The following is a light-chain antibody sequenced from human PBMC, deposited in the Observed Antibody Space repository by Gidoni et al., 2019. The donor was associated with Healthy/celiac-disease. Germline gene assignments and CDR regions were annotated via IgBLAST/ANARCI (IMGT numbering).Light chain of an antibody. Sequence: VLTQSPGTLSLSPGERATLSCRASQSVSSSYLAWYQQKPGQAPRLLIYGASSRATGIPDRFSGSGSGTDFTLTISRLEPEDFAVYYCQQYGSSPPYTFGQGTKLEIK. CDR1: QSVSSSY. V-gene: IGKV3-20*01. J-gene: IGKJ2*01. CDR2: GAS. CDR3: QQYGSSPPYT.